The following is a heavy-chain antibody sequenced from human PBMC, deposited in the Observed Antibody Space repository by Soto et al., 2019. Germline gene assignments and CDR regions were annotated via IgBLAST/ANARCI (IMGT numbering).Heavy chain of an antibody. Sequence: ASVKVSCKASGYTFTSYPMHWVRQAPGQRLEWMGWINAGNGDTKYSQKFQGRVTITRDTSASTAYMELSSLRSEGTAVYFCARDWTHYDSSGPGDYWGQGTLVTVSS. CDR3: ARDWTHYDSSGPGDY. D-gene: IGHD3-22*01. J-gene: IGHJ4*02. V-gene: IGHV1-3*01. CDR2: INAGNGDT. CDR1: GYTFTSYP.